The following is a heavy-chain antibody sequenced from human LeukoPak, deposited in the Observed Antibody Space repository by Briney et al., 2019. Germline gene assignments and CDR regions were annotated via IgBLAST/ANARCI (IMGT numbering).Heavy chain of an antibody. CDR2: VSRNDDT. CDR1: GFSLSTSGVA. Sequence: SGPTLVNPTQTLTLTCTFSGFSLSTSGVAVCWVRQSPGGALEGLALVSRNDDTIYNTSLNSRLTIAKNTSKNQVVLTMTNMDPVDTATFSWARRRSPSNGDWFDPWGQGTLVTVSS. J-gene: IGHJ5*02. V-gene: IGHV2-5*01. CDR3: ARRRSPSNGDWFDP. D-gene: IGHD4-17*01.